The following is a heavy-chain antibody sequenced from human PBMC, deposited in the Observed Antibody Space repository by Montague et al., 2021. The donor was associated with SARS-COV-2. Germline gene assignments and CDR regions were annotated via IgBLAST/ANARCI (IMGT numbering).Heavy chain of an antibody. CDR1: GGSISSYY. Sequence: SETLSLTCTVPGGSISSYYWNWVRQPPGKGLEWIGYIYYSGRTNYNPSLKSRVTISVDTSKNQFSLKLSSVTAADTAVYYCARGGGSGYRYYFDYWGQGSLVTGSS. D-gene: IGHD3-22*01. CDR3: ARGGGSGYRYYFDY. V-gene: IGHV4-59*01. J-gene: IGHJ4*02. CDR2: IYYSGRT.